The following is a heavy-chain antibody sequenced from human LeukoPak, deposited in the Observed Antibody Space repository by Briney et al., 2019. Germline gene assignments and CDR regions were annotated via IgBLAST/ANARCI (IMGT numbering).Heavy chain of an antibody. V-gene: IGHV3-9*01. CDR1: GFTFDDYA. Sequence: GGSLRLSCAASGFTFDDYAMHWVRQAPGKGLEWVSGISWNSGSIGYADSVKGRFTISRDNAKNSLYLQMNSLRAEDTALYYCAKDVIAAAGTYWGQGTLVTVSS. D-gene: IGHD6-13*01. CDR3: AKDVIAAAGTY. J-gene: IGHJ4*02. CDR2: ISWNSGSI.